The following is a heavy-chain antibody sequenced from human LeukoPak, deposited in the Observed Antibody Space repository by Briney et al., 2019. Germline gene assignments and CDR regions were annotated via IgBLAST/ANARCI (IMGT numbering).Heavy chain of an antibody. J-gene: IGHJ4*02. CDR1: GFTFSSYA. D-gene: IGHD3-10*01. V-gene: IGHV3-30*04. CDR3: ARDLRNYGSAMDY. Sequence: PGGSLRLSCAASGFTFSSYAMHWVRQAPGKGLEWVAVISYDGSNKYYADSVKGRFTISRDNSKNTLYLQMNSLRAEDTAVHYCARDLRNYGSAMDYWGQGTLVTVSS. CDR2: ISYDGSNK.